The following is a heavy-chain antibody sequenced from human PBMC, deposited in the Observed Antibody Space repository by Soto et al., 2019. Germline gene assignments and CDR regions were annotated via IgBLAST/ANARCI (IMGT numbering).Heavy chain of an antibody. Sequence: QVHRVQSGAEVRKPGASVKVSCKASGSTFSSFGISWVRKAPGQGLQWVGWISVYNGNTNYAQKLQGRVTMTRDTSTTTAYMELRSLRSDDTAVYYCARSLGSSSWYDYWGQGTLVTVSS. CDR2: ISVYNGNT. D-gene: IGHD6-13*01. V-gene: IGHV1-18*01. J-gene: IGHJ4*02. CDR1: GSTFSSFG. CDR3: ARSLGSSSWYDY.